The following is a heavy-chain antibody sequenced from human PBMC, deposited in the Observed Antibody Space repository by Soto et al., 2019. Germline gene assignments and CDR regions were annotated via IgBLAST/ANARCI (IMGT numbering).Heavy chain of an antibody. CDR2: IYYSGST. CDR3: ARDYDSSGDY. D-gene: IGHD3-22*01. CDR1: GGSISTSSYY. V-gene: IGHV4-39*01. Sequence: QLQLQESGPGLVKPSETLSLTCTVSGGSISTSSYYWGWIRQPPGKGLEWIGSIYYSGSTYYNPXXXXXXXXXXXXXXXXXXXXXXXXXXXXXXXXXXARDYDSSGDYWGQGTLVTV. J-gene: IGHJ4*02.